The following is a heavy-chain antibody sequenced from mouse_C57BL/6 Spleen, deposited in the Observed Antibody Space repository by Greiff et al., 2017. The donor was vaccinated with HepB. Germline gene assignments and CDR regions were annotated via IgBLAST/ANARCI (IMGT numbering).Heavy chain of an antibody. J-gene: IGHJ1*03. Sequence: VQLVESGAELARPGASVKLSCKASGYTFTSYGISWVKQRTGQGLEWIGEIYPRSGNTYYNEKFKGKATLTADKSSSTAYMELRSLTSEDSAVYFCARGEGLRREYFDVWGTGTTVTVSS. CDR1: GYTFTSYG. V-gene: IGHV1-81*01. CDR2: IYPRSGNT. D-gene: IGHD2-4*01. CDR3: ARGEGLRREYFDV.